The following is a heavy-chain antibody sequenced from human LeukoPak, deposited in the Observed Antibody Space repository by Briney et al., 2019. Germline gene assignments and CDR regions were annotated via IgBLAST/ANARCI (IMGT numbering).Heavy chain of an antibody. CDR3: AREQYCSSTSCYDYFDY. CDR2: IYYSGST. D-gene: IGHD2-2*01. V-gene: IGHV4-39*07. CDR1: GGSISSSSYY. Sequence: SETLSLTCTVSGGSISSSSYYWGWIRQPPGKGLEWSGSIYYSGSTYCNPSLKSRVTISVDTSKNQFSLKLSSVTAADTAAYYCAREQYCSSTSCYDYFDYWVQGTLVTVSS. J-gene: IGHJ4*02.